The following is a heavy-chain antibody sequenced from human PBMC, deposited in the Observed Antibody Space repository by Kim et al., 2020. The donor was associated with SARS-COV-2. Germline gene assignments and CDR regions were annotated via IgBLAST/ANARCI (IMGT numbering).Heavy chain of an antibody. D-gene: IGHD3-3*01. J-gene: IGHJ4*02. CDR1: GFTFSSYS. Sequence: GGSLRLSCAASGFTFSSYSMNWVRQAPGKGLEWVSSISKSSSDIYYADSVKGRFTISRDNAKNSLYLQMNSLRAEDTAVYYCARDNGITIFGVVMPDHRFADLWGQGNRVSVSS. V-gene: IGHV3-21*01. CDR3: ARDNGITIFGVVMPDHRFADL. CDR2: ISKSSSDI.